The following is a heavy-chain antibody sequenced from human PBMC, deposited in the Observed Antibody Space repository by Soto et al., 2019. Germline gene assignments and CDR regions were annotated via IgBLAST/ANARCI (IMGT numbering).Heavy chain of an antibody. CDR1: GFTFSDYY. V-gene: IGHV3-11*01. D-gene: IGHD2-2*02. Sequence: QVQLVESGGGLVKPGGSLRLSCAASGFTFSDYYMSWIRQAPGKGLEWVSYISSSGSTIYYADSVKGRFTISRDNAKNSLYLQMNSLRAEDTAVYYCARFAREIVVVPAAIVGLDYYYMDVWGKGTTVTVSS. CDR3: ARFAREIVVVPAAIVGLDYYYMDV. CDR2: ISSSGSTI. J-gene: IGHJ6*03.